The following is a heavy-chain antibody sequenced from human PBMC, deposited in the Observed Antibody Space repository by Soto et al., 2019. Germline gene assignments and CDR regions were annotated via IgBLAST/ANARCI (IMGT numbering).Heavy chain of an antibody. CDR3: ATEIYYDSSGYYSP. CDR1: GGTFSNFG. D-gene: IGHD3-22*01. Sequence: QVQLVQSGAEVKKPGSSVKVSCKASGGTFSNFGIRWVRQAPGQGLEWMGGIIPVFGTTNYAQKFQGRLTITADDPTSTAYMELSSLRSEDTAVYYCATEIYYDSSGYYSPWGQGTLVTVSS. CDR2: IIPVFGTT. V-gene: IGHV1-69*01. J-gene: IGHJ4*02.